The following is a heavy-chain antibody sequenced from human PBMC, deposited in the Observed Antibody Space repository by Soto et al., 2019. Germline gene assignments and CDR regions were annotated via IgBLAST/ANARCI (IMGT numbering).Heavy chain of an antibody. D-gene: IGHD1-26*01. V-gene: IGHV5-51*01. CDR3: ARYSGSYWHYLDF. J-gene: IGHJ4*02. Sequence: GESLKISFKGSGYSFASHWVAWVRQMPEKGLEWIGTIYPGDSDTKYSSAFRGHVTISADTSVSTAYLQWGSLEATDSAIYYCARYSGSYWHYLDFWGQGTLVTVSS. CDR2: IYPGDSDT. CDR1: GYSFASHW.